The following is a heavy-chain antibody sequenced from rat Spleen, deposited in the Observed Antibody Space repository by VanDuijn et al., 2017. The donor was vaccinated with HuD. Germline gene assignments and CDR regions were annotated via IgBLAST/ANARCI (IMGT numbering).Heavy chain of an antibody. J-gene: IGHJ4*01. CDR3: TRPDSSLYVMDA. V-gene: IGHV5-31*01. Sequence: EVQLVESGGGLVQPGRSLKLPCVASGFTFNNYWMTWIRQAPGKGLEWVASISFEGSSTYYGDSVKGRFTISRDNAKSTLYLQMNSLRSEDTATFYCTRPDSSLYVMDAWGQGASVTVSS. CDR1: GFTFNNYW. D-gene: IGHD1-2*01. CDR2: ISFEGSST.